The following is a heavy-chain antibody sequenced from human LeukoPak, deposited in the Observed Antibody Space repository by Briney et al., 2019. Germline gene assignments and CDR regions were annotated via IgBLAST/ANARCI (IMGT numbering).Heavy chain of an antibody. V-gene: IGHV3-30*18. CDR2: ISYDGSNK. CDR3: AKDQNYYDSSGHYYFDY. CDR1: GFTFSSYG. J-gene: IGHJ4*02. D-gene: IGHD3-22*01. Sequence: GGSLRLSCAASGFTFSSYGMHWVRQAPGKGLEWVAVISYDGSNKYYADSVKGRFTISRDNSKNTLYLQMNSLRAEDTAVYYCAKDQNYYDSSGHYYFDYWGQGTLVTVSS.